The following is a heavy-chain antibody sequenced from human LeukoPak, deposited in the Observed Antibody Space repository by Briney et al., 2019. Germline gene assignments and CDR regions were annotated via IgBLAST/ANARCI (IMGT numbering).Heavy chain of an antibody. Sequence: ASVKVSCKASGYTFTSYGISWVRQAPGQGLEWMGWISAYNGNTNYAQKLQGRVTMTTDTSTSTAYVELRSLRSDDTAVYYCARDRGYYDILTGIWGQGTLVTVSS. D-gene: IGHD3-9*01. J-gene: IGHJ4*02. CDR1: GYTFTSYG. CDR3: ARDRGYYDILTGI. CDR2: ISAYNGNT. V-gene: IGHV1-18*04.